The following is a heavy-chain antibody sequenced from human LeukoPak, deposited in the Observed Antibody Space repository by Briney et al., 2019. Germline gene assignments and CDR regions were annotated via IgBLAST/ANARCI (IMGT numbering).Heavy chain of an antibody. J-gene: IGHJ5*02. V-gene: IGHV1-18*01. CDR3: ARADYDILTTGENWFDP. CDR1: GYTFTSYG. Sequence: GASVKVSCKASGYTFTSYGISWVRQAPGQGLEWMGWISAYNGNTNYAQKLQGRVTMTTDTSTSTAYMELRSLRSDDPAVYYCARADYDILTTGENWFDPWGQGTLVTVSS. CDR2: ISAYNGNT. D-gene: IGHD3-9*01.